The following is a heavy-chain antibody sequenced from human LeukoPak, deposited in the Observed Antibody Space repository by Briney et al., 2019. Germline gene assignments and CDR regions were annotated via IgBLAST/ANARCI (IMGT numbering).Heavy chain of an antibody. CDR2: ISSSSSYI. CDR1: GFTFSSYS. D-gene: IGHD3-10*01. V-gene: IGHV3-21*01. Sequence: GGSLRLSCAASGFTFSSYSMNWVRQAPGEGLEWVSSISSSSSYIYYADSVKGRFTISRDNAKNSLYPQMNSLRAEDTAVYYCARDIWQRFDYWGQGTLVTVSS. CDR3: ARDIWQRFDY. J-gene: IGHJ4*02.